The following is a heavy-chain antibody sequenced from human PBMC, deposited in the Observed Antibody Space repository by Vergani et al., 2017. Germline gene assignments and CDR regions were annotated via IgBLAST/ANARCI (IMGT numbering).Heavy chain of an antibody. J-gene: IGHJ4*02. V-gene: IGHV3-30*18. Sequence: QVQLVESGGNVVQSGTSLRLSCAASGFSFGSYGMHWVRQSPGKGLEWVAVISNDGGNKYYADSVKGRFTIYKDNTVDMLSLQMNSLRTEDTAIYYCAKQYFVSGNYLFDYWGQGTLVTVSS. D-gene: IGHD3-10*01. CDR2: ISNDGGNK. CDR3: AKQYFVSGNYLFDY. CDR1: GFSFGSYG.